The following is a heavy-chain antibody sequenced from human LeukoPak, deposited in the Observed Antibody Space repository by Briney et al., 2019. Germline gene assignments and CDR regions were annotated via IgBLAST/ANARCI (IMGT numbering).Heavy chain of an antibody. CDR3: ARTTYSSSWYAWDY. V-gene: IGHV3-66*01. CDR1: GFTVSSNY. D-gene: IGHD6-13*01. CDR2: IYSGGSI. Sequence: GGSLRLSCAASGFTVSSNYMSWVRQAPGKGLEWVSVIYSGGSIYYADSVKGRFTISRDNSKNTLYLQMNSLRAEDTAVYYCARTTYSSSWYAWDYWGQGTLGTVSS. J-gene: IGHJ4*02.